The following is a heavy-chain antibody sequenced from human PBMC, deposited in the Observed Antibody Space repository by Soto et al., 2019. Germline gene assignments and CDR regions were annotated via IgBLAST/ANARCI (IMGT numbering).Heavy chain of an antibody. J-gene: IGHJ4*02. CDR2: ISSGGGNT. Sequence: GGSLRLSCAASGFTFSSYAMSWVRQAPGKGLEWVSTISSGGGNTYYADSVKGRFTISRDNSKNTLYLQVNSLRAEDTAVYYCAKLTYSDLWSGSHDSWGQGTLVPVSS. CDR3: AKLTYSDLWSGSHDS. D-gene: IGHD3-3*01. CDR1: GFTFSSYA. V-gene: IGHV3-23*01.